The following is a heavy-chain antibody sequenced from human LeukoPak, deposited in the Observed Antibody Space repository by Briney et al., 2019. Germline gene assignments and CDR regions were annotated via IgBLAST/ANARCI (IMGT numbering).Heavy chain of an antibody. CDR2: IYCSGST. V-gene: IGHV4-59*01. CDR3: AGTESYGFGLRY. D-gene: IGHD5-18*01. Sequence: SSETLSLTCTVSGDSISSYYWSWIRQPPGKGLEWIGYIYCSGSTNYNPSLESRVTISVDTSKNQFSLKLTSVTAADTAVYYCAGTESYGFGLRYWGQGTLVTVSS. CDR1: GDSISSYY. J-gene: IGHJ4*02.